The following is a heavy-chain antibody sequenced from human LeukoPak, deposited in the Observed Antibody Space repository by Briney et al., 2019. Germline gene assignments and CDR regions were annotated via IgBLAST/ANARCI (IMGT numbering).Heavy chain of an antibody. J-gene: IGHJ4*02. CDR3: TRSSDYADYLFGY. CDR1: GFTFSGYW. V-gene: IGHV3-74*01. D-gene: IGHD4-17*01. Sequence: GGSLRLSCAASGFTFSGYWMHWVRQVPGKGLVWVSRIYNDGSRTTYAGSVQGRFTISRDNAKNTLYLQMNSLRAEDTAVYYCTRSSDYADYLFGYWGQGTLVTVSS. CDR2: IYNDGSRT.